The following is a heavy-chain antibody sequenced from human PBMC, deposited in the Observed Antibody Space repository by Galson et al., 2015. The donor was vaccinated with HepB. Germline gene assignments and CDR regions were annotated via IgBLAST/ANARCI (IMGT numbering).Heavy chain of an antibody. V-gene: IGHV3-23*01. J-gene: IGHJ4*02. CDR1: GFTFSSYA. CDR3: AKALSGRYGGNSYFDY. CDR2: ISGSGGST. Sequence: SLRHSCAASGFTFSSYAMSWVRQAPGKGLEWVSAISGSGGSTYYADSVKGRFTISRDNSKNTLYLQMNSLRAEDTAVYYCAKALSGRYGGNSYFDYWGQGTLVTVSS. D-gene: IGHD4-23*01.